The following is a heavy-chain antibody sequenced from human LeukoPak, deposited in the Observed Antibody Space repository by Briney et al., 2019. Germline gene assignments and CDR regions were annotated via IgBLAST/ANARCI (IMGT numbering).Heavy chain of an antibody. V-gene: IGHV3-21*01. CDR2: ISDNSYWI. CDR1: GFTFSSYW. CDR3: ANHLACGSTSCPPFDD. J-gene: IGHJ4*02. D-gene: IGHD2-2*01. Sequence: RAGGSLRLSCTVSGFTFSSYWMSWVRQAPGKGLEWVSSISDNSYWIYYADSVEGRFIISRDNAKNSLYLQMNSLRAEDTAVYYCANHLACGSTSCPPFDDWGQGALVTVSS.